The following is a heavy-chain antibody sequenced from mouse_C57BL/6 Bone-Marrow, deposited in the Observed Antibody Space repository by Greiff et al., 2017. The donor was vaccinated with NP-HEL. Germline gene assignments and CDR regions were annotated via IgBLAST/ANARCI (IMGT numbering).Heavy chain of an antibody. CDR2: IDPANGNT. D-gene: IGHD1-1*01. CDR1: GFNIKNTY. J-gene: IGHJ1*03. Sequence: VQLQQSVAELVRPGASVKLSCTASGFNIKNTYMHWVKQRPEQGLEWIGRIDPANGNTKYAPKFQGKATITADTSSNTAYLQLSSLTSEDTAIYYCARSYYYGSSSYWYFDVWGTGTTVTVSS. V-gene: IGHV14-3*01. CDR3: ARSYYYGSSSYWYFDV.